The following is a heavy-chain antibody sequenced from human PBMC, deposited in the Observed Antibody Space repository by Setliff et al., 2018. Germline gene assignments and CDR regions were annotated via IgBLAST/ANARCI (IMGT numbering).Heavy chain of an antibody. CDR3: ARGAPGRYCSGGSCSYFDY. V-gene: IGHV1-8*02. D-gene: IGHD2-15*01. CDR1: GYTFTGNY. Sequence: ASVKVSCKASGYTFTGNYLHWVRQAPGQGLEWMGWINPNSGNTGYAQKFQGRVTMTRNTSISTAYMELSSLRSEDTAVYYCARGAPGRYCSGGSCSYFDYWGQGILVTVSS. J-gene: IGHJ4*02. CDR2: INPNSGNT.